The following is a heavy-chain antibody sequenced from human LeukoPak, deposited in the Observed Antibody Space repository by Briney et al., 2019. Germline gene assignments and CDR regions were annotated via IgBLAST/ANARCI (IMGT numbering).Heavy chain of an antibody. CDR3: AKGRQWARYFDY. J-gene: IGHJ4*02. D-gene: IGHD2-8*01. CDR1: GFTFSSYA. Sequence: QAGGSLRLSCAASGFTFSSYAMSWVRQAPGKGLEWVSAISGSGGSTYYADSVKGRFTISRDNSKNTLYLQMNSLRAEDTAVYYCAKGRQWARYFDYWGQGTLVTVSS. CDR2: ISGSGGST. V-gene: IGHV3-23*01.